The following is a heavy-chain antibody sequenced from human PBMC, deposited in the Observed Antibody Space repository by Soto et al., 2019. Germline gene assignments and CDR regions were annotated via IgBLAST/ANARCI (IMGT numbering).Heavy chain of an antibody. CDR3: ATKMAPQWDLVKLKGDY. V-gene: IGHV3-30-3*01. D-gene: IGHD1-26*01. CDR1: GFSFSTNA. CDR2: ISYDGTNK. J-gene: IGHJ4*02. Sequence: QVQLVESGGGVVQTGRSLRLSCVISGFSFSTNAMHWVRQAPGKGLEWVAVISYDGTNKYYADSVKGRFTISRDNSKDTLYLQMNSLRPEDTAVYYCATKMAPQWDLVKLKGDYWGQGTLVIVSS.